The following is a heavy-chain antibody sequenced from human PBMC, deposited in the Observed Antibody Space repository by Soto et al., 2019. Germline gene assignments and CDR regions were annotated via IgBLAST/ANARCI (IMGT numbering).Heavy chain of an antibody. CDR2: INHSGST. D-gene: IGHD3-3*01. CDR3: ARVRIFGVVIIVYYYMDV. Sequence: SSETLSLTCAVYGGSFSGYYWSWIRQPPGKGLEWIGEINHSGSTNYNPSLKSRVTISVDTSKNQFSPKLSSVTAADTAVYYCARVRIFGVVIIVYYYMDVWGKGTTVTVSS. J-gene: IGHJ6*03. V-gene: IGHV4-34*01. CDR1: GGSFSGYY.